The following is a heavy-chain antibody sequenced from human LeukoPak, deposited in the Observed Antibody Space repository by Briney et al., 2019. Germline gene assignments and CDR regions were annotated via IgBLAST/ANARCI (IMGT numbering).Heavy chain of an antibody. Sequence: GGSLRLSCAASGFTFSSYWMSWVRQAPGKGLEWVANIKQDGSEKYYVDSVKGRFTISRDNAKNTLYLQMNSLKDEDTAVYYCVRDYFFSLDPWGQGTLVTVSS. D-gene: IGHD2/OR15-2a*01. J-gene: IGHJ5*02. V-gene: IGHV3-7*01. CDR3: VRDYFFSLDP. CDR1: GFTFSSYW. CDR2: IKQDGSEK.